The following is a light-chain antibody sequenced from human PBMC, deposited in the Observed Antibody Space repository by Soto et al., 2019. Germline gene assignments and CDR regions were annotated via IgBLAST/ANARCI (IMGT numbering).Light chain of an antibody. Sequence: EIVLTQSPATLSVSAGERATLSCRASQSVSSNLSGYQQKPGQAPRPLIYGASSRATGIADRFSGSGSGTDFTLTISRLEPEDFAVYYCQQYGSSEGTFGQGTKVDI. J-gene: IGKJ1*01. CDR1: QSVSSN. V-gene: IGKV3-20*01. CDR2: GAS. CDR3: QQYGSSEGT.